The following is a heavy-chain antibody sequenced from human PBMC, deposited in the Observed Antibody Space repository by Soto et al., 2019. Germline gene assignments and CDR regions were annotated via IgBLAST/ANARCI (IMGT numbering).Heavy chain of an antibody. D-gene: IGHD6-19*01. CDR3: ARETINTGWYGFDY. CDR2: VSNRNGVT. V-gene: IGHV1-18*04. J-gene: IGHJ4*02. Sequence: ASVKVSCKTSGYTFANFDFSWARQAPGQGLEWMGWVSNRNGVTNYAENFRDRVTISTDTSTNTVYMELRSLRSDDTAVYFCARETINTGWYGFDYWGQGTQVTVS. CDR1: GYTFANFD.